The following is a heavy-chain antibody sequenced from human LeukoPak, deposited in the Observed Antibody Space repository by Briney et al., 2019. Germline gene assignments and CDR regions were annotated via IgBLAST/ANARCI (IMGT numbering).Heavy chain of an antibody. V-gene: IGHV4-39*07. CDR1: GGSISSSSYY. CDR3: ARESSSWPYYFDY. D-gene: IGHD6-13*01. CDR2: IYYSGST. J-gene: IGHJ4*02. Sequence: SETLSLTCTVSGGSISSSSYYRGWIRQPPGKGLEWIGSIYYSGSTYYNPSLKSRVTISVDTSKNQFSLKLSSVTAADTAVYYCARESSSWPYYFDYWGQGTLVTVSS.